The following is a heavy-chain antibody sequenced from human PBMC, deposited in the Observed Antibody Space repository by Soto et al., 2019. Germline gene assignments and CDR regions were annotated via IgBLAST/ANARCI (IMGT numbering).Heavy chain of an antibody. D-gene: IGHD6-19*01. CDR3: ARRSSGCYFDY. V-gene: IGHV3-23*01. CDR2: ISGSGGST. Sequence: EVQLLESGGGLVQPGGSLRLSCAASGFTFSSYAMNWVRQAPGKGLEWVSVISGSGGSTYYADSVKGRFTISRDNSNNTLYLQMNSLRAVDTAVYYCARRSSGCYFDYWGHGSLVTVSS. CDR1: GFTFSSYA. J-gene: IGHJ4*01.